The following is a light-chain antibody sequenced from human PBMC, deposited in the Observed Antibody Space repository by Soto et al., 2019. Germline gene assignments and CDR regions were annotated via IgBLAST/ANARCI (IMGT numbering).Light chain of an antibody. J-gene: IGLJ2*01. CDR2: DVS. Sequence: QSALAQPASVSGSPGQSITISCTGTSSDVGGYNYVSWYQQHPGKAPKLMIYDVSNRPLGVSNRFSGSKSGNTASLTISGLQAEDEADYYCCSYTTSSTVLFGGGTKLTVL. CDR1: SSDVGGYNY. V-gene: IGLV2-14*01. CDR3: CSYTTSSTVL.